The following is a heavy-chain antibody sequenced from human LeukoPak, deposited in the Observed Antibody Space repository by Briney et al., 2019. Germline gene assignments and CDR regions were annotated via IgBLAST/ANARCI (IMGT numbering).Heavy chain of an antibody. V-gene: IGHV3-9*01. Sequence: PGGSLRLSCAASGFTFYDYAMHWVRHAPGKGLEWVSGISWNSGSIGYADSVKGRFTISRDNAKNSLYLQMNSLRAEDTALYYCAKSQCSGGSCSEGNFDYWGRGTLVTVSS. D-gene: IGHD2-15*01. J-gene: IGHJ4*02. CDR1: GFTFYDYA. CDR3: AKSQCSGGSCSEGNFDY. CDR2: ISWNSGSI.